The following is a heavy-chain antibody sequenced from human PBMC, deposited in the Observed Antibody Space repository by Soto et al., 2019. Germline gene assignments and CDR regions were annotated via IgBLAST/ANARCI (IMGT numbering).Heavy chain of an antibody. D-gene: IGHD2-21*01. J-gene: IGHJ5*02. Sequence: QVYLHQSGPGLVKPSGTLSLTCAVSGDSISSTHWWTWVRQTPGKGLEWIGEVYHSGSTSYNPSLRRRVTISADKSNNQFSLTLTSVTAADTAVYYCATLPPRIVVTVLPIPTWGQGTLVSVSS. V-gene: IGHV4-4*02. CDR3: ATLPPRIVVTVLPIPT. CDR2: VYHSGST. CDR1: GDSISSTHW.